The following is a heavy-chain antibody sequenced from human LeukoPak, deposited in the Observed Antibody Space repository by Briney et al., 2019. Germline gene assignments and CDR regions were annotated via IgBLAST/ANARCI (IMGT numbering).Heavy chain of an antibody. J-gene: IGHJ6*02. CDR2: INSDGSTT. D-gene: IGHD2-15*01. Sequence: GGSLRLSCAASGFTFSSYEMNWVRQAPGKGLVWVSRINSDGSTTTYADSVKGRFTISRDNAKNTLYLQMNSLRAEDTAVYYCARDLLKGEEYGMDVWGQGTTVTVSS. CDR3: ARDLLKGEEYGMDV. V-gene: IGHV3-74*01. CDR1: GFTFSSYE.